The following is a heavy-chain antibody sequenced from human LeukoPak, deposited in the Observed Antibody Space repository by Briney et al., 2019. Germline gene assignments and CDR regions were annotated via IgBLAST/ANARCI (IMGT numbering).Heavy chain of an antibody. CDR3: ARGPLGYCSSTSCYVPRQPRYYYYYMDV. CDR1: GGSISSSSYY. CDR2: INHSGST. V-gene: IGHV4-39*07. J-gene: IGHJ6*03. Sequence: PSEALSLTCTVSGGSISSSSYYWGWIRQPPGKGLEWIGEINHSGSTNYNPSLKSRVTISVDTSKNQFSLKLSSVTAADTAVYYCARGPLGYCSSTSCYVPRQPRYYYYYMDVWGKGATVTVSS. D-gene: IGHD2-2*01.